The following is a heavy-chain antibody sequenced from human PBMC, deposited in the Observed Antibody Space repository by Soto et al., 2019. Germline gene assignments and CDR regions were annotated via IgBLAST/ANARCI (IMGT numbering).Heavy chain of an antibody. Sequence: SETLSLTCTVSGGSISSYYWSWIRQPPGKGLEWVGYAYYSGATNYNPSLKSRVTISVDTSKNQFSLKLSSVTAADTAVYYCASRTGRGYYGMDVWGQGTTVTVSS. D-gene: IGHD7-27*01. CDR2: AYYSGAT. J-gene: IGHJ6*02. CDR3: ASRTGRGYYGMDV. CDR1: GGSISSYY. V-gene: IGHV4-59*01.